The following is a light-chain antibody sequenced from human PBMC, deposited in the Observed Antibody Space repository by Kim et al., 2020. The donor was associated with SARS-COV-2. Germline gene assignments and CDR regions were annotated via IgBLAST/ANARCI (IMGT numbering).Light chain of an antibody. CDR1: SGHSSYA. CDR2: LNSDGSH. V-gene: IGLV4-69*01. CDR3: QTWGTGIRV. Sequence: QPVLTQSPSASASLGASVKLTCTLSSGHSSYAIAWHQQQPEKGPRYLMKLNSDGSHSKGDGIPDRFSGSSSGAERYLTISSLQSEDEADYYCQTWGTGIRVFGGGTQLNVL. J-gene: IGLJ3*02.